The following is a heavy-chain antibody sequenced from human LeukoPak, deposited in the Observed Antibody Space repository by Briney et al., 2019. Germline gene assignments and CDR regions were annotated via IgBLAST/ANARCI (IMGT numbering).Heavy chain of an antibody. J-gene: IGHJ4*02. D-gene: IGHD1-26*01. CDR1: GFTFSNYW. CDR3: ARDKIVGASKFDY. V-gene: IGHV3-7*01. CDR2: IKRDESEK. Sequence: PGGSLRLSCAVSGFTFSNYWMSWVRQAPGKGLEWVAHIKRDESEKYYVDSVKGRFTISRDNAKNSLYLQMNSLRAEDTAIYYCARDKIVGASKFDYWGQGTLVTVSS.